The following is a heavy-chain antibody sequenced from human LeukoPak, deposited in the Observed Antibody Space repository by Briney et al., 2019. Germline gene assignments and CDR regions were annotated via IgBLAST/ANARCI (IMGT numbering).Heavy chain of an antibody. CDR3: ARDWLLRYSQGGFDY. V-gene: IGHV1-2*02. CDR1: GGTFSSYA. CDR2: INPDTGGT. Sequence: ASVKVSCKASGGTFSSYAISWVRQAPGQGLEWMGWINPDTGGTDYAQKFQGRVTMTTDTSISTAYMELSRLISDDNAVYYCARDWLLRYSQGGFDYWGQGTLVTVS. D-gene: IGHD3-9*01. J-gene: IGHJ4*02.